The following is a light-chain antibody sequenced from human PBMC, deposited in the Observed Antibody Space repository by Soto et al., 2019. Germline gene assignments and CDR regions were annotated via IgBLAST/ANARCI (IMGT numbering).Light chain of an antibody. CDR2: AAS. J-gene: IGKJ4*01. V-gene: IGKV1-39*01. Sequence: DIQMTQSPSSLSASVGDRVTITCRASQTISKYLNWYQHKPGKAPKLLIYAASSLQSGVPSRFSGGVSRTDFPLTVISLQPGGFAAYYCQQTYNTPPLTFGGGKKVELK. CDR1: QTISKY. CDR3: QQTYNTPPLT.